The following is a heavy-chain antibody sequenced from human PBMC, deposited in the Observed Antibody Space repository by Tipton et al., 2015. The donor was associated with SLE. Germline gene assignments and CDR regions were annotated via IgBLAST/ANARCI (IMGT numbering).Heavy chain of an antibody. Sequence: TLSLTCAVYGGSFSGYYWSWIRQPPGKGLGWIGEINHSGSTNYNPSLKTRVTISVDTSKNQFSLKLSSVTAADTAVYYCARDRWESFYWFDPWGQGTLVTVSS. V-gene: IGHV4-34*01. CDR2: INHSGST. CDR1: GGSFSGYY. CDR3: ARDRWESFYWFDP. J-gene: IGHJ5*02. D-gene: IGHD1-26*01.